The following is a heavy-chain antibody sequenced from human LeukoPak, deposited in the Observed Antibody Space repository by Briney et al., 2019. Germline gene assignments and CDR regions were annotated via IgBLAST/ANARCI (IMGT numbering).Heavy chain of an antibody. D-gene: IGHD3-10*01. CDR2: IKSKTDGKTT. J-gene: IGHJ4*02. Sequence: GGSLRLSCVDSGFTFTNAWMSWVRQAPGKGLEWIGRIKSKTDGKTTTYSEPVRVRFTISRDDSKSAMYMQMNSLKIEDTTVYYCTTDLGTYYHGSQRLIPIDYWGQGTLVTVSS. CDR3: TTDLGTYYHGSQRLIPIDY. V-gene: IGHV3-15*01. CDR1: GFTFTNAW.